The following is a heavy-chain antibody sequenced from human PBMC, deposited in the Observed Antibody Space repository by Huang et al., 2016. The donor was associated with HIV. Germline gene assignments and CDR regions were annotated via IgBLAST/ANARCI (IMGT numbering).Heavy chain of an antibody. CDR1: GFTVTIYA. V-gene: IGHV3-64*07. D-gene: IGHD1-26*01. J-gene: IGHJ3*02. CDR3: ARGGATVLAAFDI. Sequence: EEQLVESGGGLVQPGGSLRLSFAASGFTVTIYALHGVRQGPGKGLEYVSTISSNAESTHYADSMKGRFTISRDNSKNTLYLQMGSLRTEDMAVYYCARGGATVLAAFDIWGQGTMVTVSS. CDR2: ISSNAEST.